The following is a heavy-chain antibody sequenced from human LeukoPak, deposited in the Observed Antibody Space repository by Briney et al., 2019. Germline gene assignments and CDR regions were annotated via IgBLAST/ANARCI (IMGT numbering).Heavy chain of an antibody. D-gene: IGHD1-1*01. CDR3: ARAKLERYYYMDV. CDR1: GYSISSGYF. Sequence: SSETLSLTCSVSGYSISSGYFWGWIRQSPGKGLEWIASIFHSGSTFHNPSLKSRVTISVDTSKNQFSLKLSSVTAADTAVYYCARAKLERYYYMDVWGKGTTVTVSS. CDR2: IFHSGST. V-gene: IGHV4-38-2*02. J-gene: IGHJ6*03.